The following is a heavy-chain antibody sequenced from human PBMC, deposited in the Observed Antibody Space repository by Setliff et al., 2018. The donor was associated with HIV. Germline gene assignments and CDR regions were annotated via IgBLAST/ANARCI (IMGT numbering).Heavy chain of an antibody. V-gene: IGHV3-21*01. CDR3: AREGVADY. D-gene: IGHD3-3*01. CDR2: ITSRSADI. J-gene: IGHJ4*02. Sequence: WIRQPPGKGLEWVSSITSRSADIYYADSVKGRFTISRDNAKKSMYLQMNSLRAEDTAVYYCAREGVADYWGQGTLVTVSS.